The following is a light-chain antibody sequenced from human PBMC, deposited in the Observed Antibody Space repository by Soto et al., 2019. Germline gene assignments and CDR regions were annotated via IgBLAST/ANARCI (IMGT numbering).Light chain of an antibody. CDR2: GAS. Sequence: EIVLMQSPGTLSLSPGESATLFCRASQSMKRRYLAWYQQKPAQAPRLLIYGASSRATGVPDRFSGSGSGTDFTLTISRVEPEDFAVYYCQQFGTSPTFGGGTKVDIK. J-gene: IGKJ4*01. V-gene: IGKV3-20*01. CDR3: QQFGTSPT. CDR1: QSMKRRY.